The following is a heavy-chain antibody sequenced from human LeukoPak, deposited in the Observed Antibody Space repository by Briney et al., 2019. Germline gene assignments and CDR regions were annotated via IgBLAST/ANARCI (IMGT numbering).Heavy chain of an antibody. Sequence: GGSLRLSCAASGFTFSSYAMSWVRQAPGKGLEWVSGISGSGGSTYYADSVKGRFTISRDNSKNTLYLQMNSLRAEDTAVYYCAKDSSSSWFVINYFDYWGQGTLVTVSS. CDR1: GFTFSSYA. V-gene: IGHV3-23*01. CDR2: ISGSGGST. J-gene: IGHJ4*02. D-gene: IGHD6-13*01. CDR3: AKDSSSSWFVINYFDY.